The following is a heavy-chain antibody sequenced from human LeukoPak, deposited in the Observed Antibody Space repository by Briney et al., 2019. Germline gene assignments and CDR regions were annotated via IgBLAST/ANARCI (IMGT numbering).Heavy chain of an antibody. CDR1: GFSFSTYA. CDR3: ARQPNWNDLGRFDP. CDR2: ITGTGSTT. J-gene: IGHJ5*02. D-gene: IGHD1-1*01. Sequence: GGSLRLSCSASGFSFSTYAMSWVRQAPGKGLNGVSRITGTGSTTQYAESVKGRFTISRDNSRNTLYLQMNSLRVEDTALYYCARQPNWNDLGRFDPWGQGTLVTVSS. V-gene: IGHV3-23*01.